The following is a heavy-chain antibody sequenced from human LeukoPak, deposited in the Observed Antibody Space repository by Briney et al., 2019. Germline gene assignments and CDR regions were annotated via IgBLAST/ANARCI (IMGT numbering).Heavy chain of an antibody. J-gene: IGHJ1*01. CDR3: ARHRIAAAGTGYFQH. CDR2: IYYSGST. V-gene: IGHV4-39*01. D-gene: IGHD6-13*01. CDR1: GGSISSSSYY. Sequence: SETLSLTCTVSGGSISSSSYYWGWIRQPPGKGLEWIGSIYYSGSTYYNPSLKSRVTISVDTSKNQFSLKLSSVTAADTAVYYCARHRIAAAGTGYFQHWGRGTLVTVSS.